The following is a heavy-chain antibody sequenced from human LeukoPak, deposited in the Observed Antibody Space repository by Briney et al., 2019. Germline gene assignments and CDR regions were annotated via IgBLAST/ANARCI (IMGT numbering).Heavy chain of an antibody. V-gene: IGHV1-18*04. CDR2: INTYNSNT. CDR3: ARSGFGSGISFDL. Sequence: ASVKVSCKASGYTFNNYGITWVRQVPGQGLEWMGRINTYNSNTNYAQRFQGRVTMTTDTSTSTVYMTLRSLRSDDTAVYYCARSGFGSGISFDLWGQGTLVTVSS. CDR1: GYTFNNYG. J-gene: IGHJ5*02. D-gene: IGHD3-10*01.